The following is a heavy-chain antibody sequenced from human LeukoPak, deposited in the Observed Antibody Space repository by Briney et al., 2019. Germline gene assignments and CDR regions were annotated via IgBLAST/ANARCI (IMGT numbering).Heavy chain of an antibody. CDR3: AKRVGATALDAFDI. D-gene: IGHD1-26*01. Sequence: SETLSLTCDVYGGSFSGYYRSWIRQPPGKGLEWIGEINHSGSTNYNPSLKSRVTISVDTSKDHFSLKLSSVTAADTAVYYCAKRVGATALDAFDIWGQGTMVTVSS. CDR1: GGSFSGYY. V-gene: IGHV4-34*01. J-gene: IGHJ3*02. CDR2: INHSGST.